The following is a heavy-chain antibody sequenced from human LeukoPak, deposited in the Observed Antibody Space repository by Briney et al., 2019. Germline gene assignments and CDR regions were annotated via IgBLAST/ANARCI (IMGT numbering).Heavy chain of an antibody. CDR2: IIPIFGTA. Sequence: SVKVSCKASGGTFSSYAISWVRQAPGQGLEWMGGIIPIFGTANYAQKFQGRVTITADESTSTAYMELSSLRSEDTAVYYCASLRSDFWGGSNWFDPWGQGTLVTVSS. CDR1: GGTFSSYA. D-gene: IGHD3-3*01. J-gene: IGHJ5*02. V-gene: IGHV1-69*13. CDR3: ASLRSDFWGGSNWFDP.